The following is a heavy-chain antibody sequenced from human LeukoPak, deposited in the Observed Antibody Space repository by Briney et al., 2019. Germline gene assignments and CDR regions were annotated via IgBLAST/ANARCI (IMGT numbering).Heavy chain of an antibody. CDR3: AKDPRLAVAGPCDY. V-gene: IGHV3-30*02. CDR2: IRYDGSNK. CDR1: GFTFSSYG. J-gene: IGHJ4*02. Sequence: GGSLRLSCAASGFTFSSYGMHWVRQAPGKGLEWVAFIRYDGSNKYYADSVKGRFTISRDNSKNTLYLQMNSLRAEDTAVYYCAKDPRLAVAGPCDYWGQGTLVTVSS. D-gene: IGHD6-19*01.